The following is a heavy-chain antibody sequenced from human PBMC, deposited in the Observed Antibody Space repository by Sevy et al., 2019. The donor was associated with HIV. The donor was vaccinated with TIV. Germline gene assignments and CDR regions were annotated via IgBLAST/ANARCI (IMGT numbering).Heavy chain of an antibody. Sequence: SETLSLTCTVSGGSITNNNYYWGWIRQSPGKGLEWIGTINYSGSTDYNPSLKSRVTVSVDTSKNQFSLRLDSVTAADTAVYYCARHSLFTIFGVVIDPKMYYFDYWGQGTLVTVSS. V-gene: IGHV4-39*01. J-gene: IGHJ4*02. D-gene: IGHD3-3*01. CDR1: GGSITNNNYY. CDR3: ARHSLFTIFGVVIDPKMYYFDY. CDR2: INYSGST.